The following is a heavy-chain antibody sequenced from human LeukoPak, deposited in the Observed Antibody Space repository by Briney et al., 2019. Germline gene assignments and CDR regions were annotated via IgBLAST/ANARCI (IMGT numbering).Heavy chain of an antibody. J-gene: IGHJ4*02. Sequence: PGGSLRLSCAASGFTFDDYGMSWVRHAPGKGLEWVSAISGSGGSTYYADSVKGRFTISRDNSKNTLYLQMNSLRAEDTAVYYCAKDRRVRGYSYGQFDYWGQGTLVTVSS. CDR2: ISGSGGST. V-gene: IGHV3-23*01. CDR1: GFTFDDYG. CDR3: AKDRRVRGYSYGQFDY. D-gene: IGHD5-18*01.